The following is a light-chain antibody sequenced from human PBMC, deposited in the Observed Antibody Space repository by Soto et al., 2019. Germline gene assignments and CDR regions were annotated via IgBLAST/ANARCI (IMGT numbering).Light chain of an antibody. Sequence: EVLVTQSPATLSVSPGERATLSCRASQSVSSNLAWYQQKPGQAPRLLINGASTRATGIPARFSGSGSGTDFPLTISSLQSEDFEIYYCQQYNIWPYTFGQGTTVDIK. CDR1: QSVSSN. CDR3: QQYNIWPYT. J-gene: IGKJ2*01. CDR2: GAS. V-gene: IGKV3-15*01.